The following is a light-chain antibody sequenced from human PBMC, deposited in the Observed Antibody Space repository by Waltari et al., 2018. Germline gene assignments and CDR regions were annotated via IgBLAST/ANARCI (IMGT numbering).Light chain of an antibody. CDR2: AVS. J-gene: IGLJ2*01. V-gene: IGLV2-11*01. CDR3: CSYAGSYTLV. Sequence: QSALTQPRSVSGSPGQSVTISCTGTSSDVGCYNYVSWYPQHPGKAPKLMIYAVSKRPSGVPDRFSGSKSGNTASLTISGLQAEDEADYYCCSYAGSYTLVFGGGTKLTVL. CDR1: SSDVGCYNY.